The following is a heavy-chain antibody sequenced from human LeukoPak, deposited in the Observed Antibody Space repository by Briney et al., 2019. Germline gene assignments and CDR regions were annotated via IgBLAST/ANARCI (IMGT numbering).Heavy chain of an antibody. CDR1: GGSFSGYY. V-gene: IGHV4-34*01. J-gene: IGHJ4*02. D-gene: IGHD3-10*01. CDR3: ARTYYFGSGNYHFDY. CDR2: INHSGST. Sequence: PSETLSLTCAVYGGSFSGYYWSWIRQPPGKGLEWIGEINHSGSTNYNPSLKSRVTISVDTSKNQFSLKLTSVTAADTAVYYCARTYYFGSGNYHFDYWGQGTLVTVSS.